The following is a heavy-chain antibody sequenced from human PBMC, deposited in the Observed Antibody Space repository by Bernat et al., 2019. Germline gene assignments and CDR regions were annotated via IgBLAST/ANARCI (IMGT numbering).Heavy chain of an antibody. D-gene: IGHD5-12*01. Sequence: GSSVKVSCKASGGTFSSYAISWVRQAPGQGLEWMGGIIPIFGTANYAQKFQGRVTITADESTSTAYMELSSLRSEDTAVYYCARSPRGYSGYEGLAFDIWGQGTMVTVSS. CDR3: ARSPRGYSGYEGLAFDI. CDR2: IIPIFGTA. J-gene: IGHJ3*02. CDR1: GGTFSSYA. V-gene: IGHV1-69*01.